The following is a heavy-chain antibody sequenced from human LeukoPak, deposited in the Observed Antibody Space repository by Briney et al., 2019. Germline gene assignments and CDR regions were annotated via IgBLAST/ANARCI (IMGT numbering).Heavy chain of an antibody. J-gene: IGHJ4*02. CDR3: VRDRYYYDSSGYHVFDY. CDR1: GFTFDDYG. V-gene: IGHV3-20*04. Sequence: GGSLRLSCAASGFTFDDYGMSWVRQAPGKGLEWVSGINWNGGSTGYADSVKGRFTISRDNAKNSLYLQMNSLRAEDTALYYCVRDRYYYDSSGYHVFDYWGQGTLVTVSS. D-gene: IGHD3-22*01. CDR2: INWNGGST.